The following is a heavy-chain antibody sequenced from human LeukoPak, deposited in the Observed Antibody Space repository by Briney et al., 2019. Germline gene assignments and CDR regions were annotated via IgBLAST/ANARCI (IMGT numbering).Heavy chain of an antibody. Sequence: AGGSLRPSCAASGFTFSSYGMSWVRQAPGKGLEWVSTISGSGVSTYYADSVKGRFTISRDNSKNTLYLQMNSLRAEDTAVYYCAKEYYFDYWGQGTLVTVSS. J-gene: IGHJ4*02. CDR3: AKEYYFDY. V-gene: IGHV3-23*01. CDR1: GFTFSSYG. CDR2: ISGSGVST.